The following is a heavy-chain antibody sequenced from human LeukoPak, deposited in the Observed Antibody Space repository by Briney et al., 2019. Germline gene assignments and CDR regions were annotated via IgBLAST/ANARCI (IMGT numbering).Heavy chain of an antibody. V-gene: IGHV3-23*01. Sequence: PGGSLRLSCAASGFTFSSYAMSWVRQAPGKGLEWVSAISGSGGSTYYADSVKGRFTISRDNSKNTLYLQMNSLRAEDTAVYYCAKDLWKGAAAAFDAFDIWGQGTMVTVSS. CDR1: GFTFSSYA. CDR3: AKDLWKGAAAAFDAFDI. J-gene: IGHJ3*02. D-gene: IGHD6-13*01. CDR2: ISGSGGST.